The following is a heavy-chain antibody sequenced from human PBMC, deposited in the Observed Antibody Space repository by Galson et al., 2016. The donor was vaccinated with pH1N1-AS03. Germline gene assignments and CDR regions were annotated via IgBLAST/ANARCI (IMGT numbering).Heavy chain of an antibody. Sequence: CAISGDSVSSHTAAWNWIRQSPSRGLEWLGRTFYNSKWDYYYAISVKSRITVNPDTSKNQFSLQLNSVTSEDTAIYYCARGWGRSGGVDAWGEGTLVTVSS. CDR2: TFYNSKWDY. J-gene: IGHJ5*02. CDR1: GDSVSSHTAA. V-gene: IGHV6-1*01. D-gene: IGHD1-26*01. CDR3: ARGWGRSGGVDA.